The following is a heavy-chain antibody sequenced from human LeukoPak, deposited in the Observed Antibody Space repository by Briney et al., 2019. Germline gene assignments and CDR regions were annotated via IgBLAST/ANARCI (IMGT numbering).Heavy chain of an antibody. CDR1: GGSISSSSYY. J-gene: IGHJ5*02. CDR3: ARDRQQQLVRSPNWFDP. CDR2: IYYSGST. D-gene: IGHD6-13*01. V-gene: IGHV4-39*07. Sequence: SETLSLTCTVSGGSISSSSYYWGWIRQPPGKGLEWIGSIYYSGSTYYNPSLKSRVTISVDTSKNQFSLKLSSVTAADTAVYYCARDRQQQLVRSPNWFDPWGQGTLVTVSS.